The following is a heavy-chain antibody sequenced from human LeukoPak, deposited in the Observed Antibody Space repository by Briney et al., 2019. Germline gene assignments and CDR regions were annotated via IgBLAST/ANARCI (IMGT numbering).Heavy chain of an antibody. Sequence: GGSLRLSCAASGFTFSSYWMSWVRQAPGKGLEWVANIKQDGSEKYYVDSVKGRFTISRDNAKNSLYLQMNSLRAEDTAVYYCARGLYYYDSSGPFGYWGQGTLVTVSS. CDR2: IKQDGSEK. V-gene: IGHV3-7*01. CDR1: GFTFSSYW. D-gene: IGHD3-22*01. J-gene: IGHJ4*02. CDR3: ARGLYYYDSSGPFGY.